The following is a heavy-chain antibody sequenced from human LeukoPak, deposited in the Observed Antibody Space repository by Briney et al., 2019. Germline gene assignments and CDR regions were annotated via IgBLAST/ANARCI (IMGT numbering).Heavy chain of an antibody. CDR2: IYYSGST. CDR3: AREGDYYDSSGYVSRPLEFDY. J-gene: IGHJ4*02. Sequence: SETLSLTCTVSGGSISSSSYYWGWIRQPPGKGLEWIGSIYYSGSTYYNPSLKSRVTISVDTSKNQFSLKLRSVTAADTAVYYCAREGDYYDSSGYVSRPLEFDYWGQGTLVTVSS. V-gene: IGHV4-39*07. D-gene: IGHD3-22*01. CDR1: GGSISSSSYY.